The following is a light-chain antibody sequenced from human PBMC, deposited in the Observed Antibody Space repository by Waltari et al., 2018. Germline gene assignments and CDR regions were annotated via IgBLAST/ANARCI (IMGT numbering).Light chain of an antibody. V-gene: IGLV2-14*01. Sequence: QSALTQPASVSGSPGQSITISCTGTSSAVGGYNYVSWYQQHPGKAPKLMIYDVSKRPSGVSNRFSGSKSGNTASLTISGLQAEDEADYYCSSYTSSSTLFGGGTKLTVL. CDR3: SSYTSSSTL. CDR2: DVS. J-gene: IGLJ3*02. CDR1: SSAVGGYNY.